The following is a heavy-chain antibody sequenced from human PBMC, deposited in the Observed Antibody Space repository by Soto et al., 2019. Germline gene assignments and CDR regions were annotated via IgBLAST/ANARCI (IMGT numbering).Heavy chain of an antibody. Sequence: GGSLRLSCAASGFTFSNAWMNWVRQAPGKGLEWVGRIKSKTDGGTTDYAAPVKGRFTISRDDSKNTLYLQMNSLKTEDTAVYYCTTPPRLAYYYDSSGYPLTGNDAFDIWGQGTMVTVSS. D-gene: IGHD3-22*01. V-gene: IGHV3-15*07. CDR1: GFTFSNAW. CDR2: IKSKTDGGTT. CDR3: TTPPRLAYYYDSSGYPLTGNDAFDI. J-gene: IGHJ3*02.